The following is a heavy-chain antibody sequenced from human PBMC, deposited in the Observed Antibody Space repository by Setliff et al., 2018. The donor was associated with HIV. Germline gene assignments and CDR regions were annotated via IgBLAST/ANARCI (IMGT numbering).Heavy chain of an antibody. Sequence: SETLSLTCTVSGGSVSIYHLSWLRQSPGKGLECIGYIYASGTTQYNPSLESRATISLDTSKNQISLKLKSVTAADTAMYYCARVFPVVTAEDNRFDPWGQGTLVTAPQ. V-gene: IGHV4-4*09. D-gene: IGHD2-21*02. CDR2: IYASGTT. J-gene: IGHJ5*02. CDR3: ARVFPVVTAEDNRFDP. CDR1: GGSVSIYH.